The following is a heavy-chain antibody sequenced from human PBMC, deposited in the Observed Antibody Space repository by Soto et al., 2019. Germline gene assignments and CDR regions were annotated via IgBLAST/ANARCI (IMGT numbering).Heavy chain of an antibody. CDR1: GYTFTSYG. J-gene: IGHJ6*02. V-gene: IGHV1-18*04. D-gene: IGHD4-4*01. Sequence: QVQLVQSGAEVKKPGASVKVSCKASGYTFTSYGISWVRQAPGQGLEWMGWISAYNGNTNYAQKLQGIVTMTTDTSTSTAYMELRSLRSDDTAVYYCASVTQTNYYYYGMDVWGQGTTVTVSS. CDR2: ISAYNGNT. CDR3: ASVTQTNYYYYGMDV.